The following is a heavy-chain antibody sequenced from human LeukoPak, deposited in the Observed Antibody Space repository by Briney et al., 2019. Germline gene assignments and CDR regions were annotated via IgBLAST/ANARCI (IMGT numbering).Heavy chain of an antibody. CDR1: GFTFSSYW. CDR2: IKQDGSEK. J-gene: IGHJ4*02. D-gene: IGHD6-6*01. Sequence: GGFLRLSCAASGFTFSSYWMSWVRQAPGKGLEWVANIKQDGSEKYYVDSVKGRFTVSRDNAKNSLYLQMNSLRAEDTAVYYCARDYSSSPACFDYWGQGTLVTVSS. V-gene: IGHV3-7*01. CDR3: ARDYSSSPACFDY.